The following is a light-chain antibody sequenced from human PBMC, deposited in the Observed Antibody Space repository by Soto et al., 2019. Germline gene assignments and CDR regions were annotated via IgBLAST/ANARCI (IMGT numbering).Light chain of an antibody. CDR2: GNG. Sequence: QSVLTQPPSVSGAPGQRVTISCSGTSSSIGAGYEVHWYHQLPGTAPKLVVSGNGNRPSGVPDRLSGSKSGTSASLAITGLQAEDEADYYCQAYDSSLSGWVFGAGTKVTVL. CDR3: QAYDSSLSGWV. V-gene: IGLV1-40*01. CDR1: SSSIGAGYE. J-gene: IGLJ1*01.